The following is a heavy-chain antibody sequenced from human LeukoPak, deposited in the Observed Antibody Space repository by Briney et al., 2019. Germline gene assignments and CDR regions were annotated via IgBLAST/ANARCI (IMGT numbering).Heavy chain of an antibody. J-gene: IGHJ4*02. Sequence: RPGGSLRLSCAASGFTFDDYGMSWVRQAPGKGLEWVSGINWNGGSTGYADSVKGRFTISRDNAKNSLYLQMNSLRAEDTAVYYCASKQWLVSDFDYWGQGTLVTVSS. V-gene: IGHV3-20*04. CDR1: GFTFDDYG. D-gene: IGHD6-19*01. CDR3: ASKQWLVSDFDY. CDR2: INWNGGST.